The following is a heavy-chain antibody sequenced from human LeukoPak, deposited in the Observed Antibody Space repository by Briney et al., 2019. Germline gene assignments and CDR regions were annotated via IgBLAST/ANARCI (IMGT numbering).Heavy chain of an antibody. V-gene: IGHV3-7*01. CDR1: GFTFSSYW. CDR2: IKQDGSEK. CDR3: ARSDTAMVTPLGY. J-gene: IGHJ4*02. D-gene: IGHD5-18*01. Sequence: GGSLRLSCAASGFTFSSYWMSWVRQAPGKGLEWVANIKQDGSEKYYVDSVKGRFTISRDNAKNSLYLQMNSLRAEDTAVYYCARSDTAMVTPLGYWGQGTLVTVSS.